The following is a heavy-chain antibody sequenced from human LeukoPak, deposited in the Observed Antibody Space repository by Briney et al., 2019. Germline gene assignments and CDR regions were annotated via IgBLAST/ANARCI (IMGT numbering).Heavy chain of an antibody. CDR1: GFTFSSYI. V-gene: IGHV3-21*01. D-gene: IGHD2-21*02. Sequence: GGSLRLSCAASGFTFSSYIMNWVRQAPGKGLEWVSSISSSSSYIYYADSVKGRFTISRDNAKNSLYLQMNSLRAEDTAVYYCARERGYCGGDCSIYWGQGTLVTVSS. CDR3: ARERGYCGGDCSIY. CDR2: ISSSSSYI. J-gene: IGHJ4*02.